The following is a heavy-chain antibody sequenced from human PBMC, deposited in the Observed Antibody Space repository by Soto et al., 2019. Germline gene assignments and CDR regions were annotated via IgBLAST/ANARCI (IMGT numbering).Heavy chain of an antibody. D-gene: IGHD3-9*01. CDR3: ARVVRYFDTPYGMDV. CDR2: IGGSGGNT. CDR1: GFTFSSYA. V-gene: IGHV3-23*01. Sequence: GGSLRLSCAASGFTFSSYAMSWVRQAPGKGLEWVSGIGGSGGNTYYADSVKGRFTISRDNSKNTLFLQMNSLRAEDTAEYYCARVVRYFDTPYGMDVWGQGTTVTSP. J-gene: IGHJ6*02.